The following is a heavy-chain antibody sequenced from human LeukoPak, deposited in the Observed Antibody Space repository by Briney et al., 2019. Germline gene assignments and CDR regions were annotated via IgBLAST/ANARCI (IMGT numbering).Heavy chain of an antibody. CDR1: GFTFSSYG. CDR2: IWYDGSNK. J-gene: IGHJ5*02. V-gene: IGHV3-33*01. Sequence: GGSLRLSCAASGFTFSSYGMHWVRQAPGKGLEWVAVIWYDGSNKYYVDSVKGRFTISRDNSKNTLYLQMNSLRAEDTAVYYCARDGGYCSGGSCNNWFDPWGQGTLVTVSS. CDR3: ARDGGYCSGGSCNNWFDP. D-gene: IGHD2-15*01.